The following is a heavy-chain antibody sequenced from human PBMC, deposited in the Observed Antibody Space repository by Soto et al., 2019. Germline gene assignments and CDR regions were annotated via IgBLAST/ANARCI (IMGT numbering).Heavy chain of an antibody. V-gene: IGHV1-46*01. Sequence: ASVKVSCKASGYTFTSYYMHWVRQAPGQGLEWMGIINPSCGSTSYAQKFQGRVTMTRDTSTSTVYMELSSLRSGDTAVYYCARTGYSSGWYQSWGQGTLVTVSS. CDR2: INPSCGST. CDR3: ARTGYSSGWYQS. D-gene: IGHD6-19*01. CDR1: GYTFTSYY. J-gene: IGHJ4*02.